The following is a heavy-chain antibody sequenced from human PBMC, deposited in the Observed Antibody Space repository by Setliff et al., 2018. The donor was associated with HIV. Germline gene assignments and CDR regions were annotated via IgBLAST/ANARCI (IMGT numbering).Heavy chain of an antibody. Sequence: ASVKVSCKASGYSFTNHYIHWVRQAPGQGLEWMGVINPTGGSTRNTQKFQGRVAMTRDTSTSTVYMELSSLRSDDTAVYYCARDYYDSSGYIFFPGLPDYWGQGTLVTVSS. CDR3: ARDYYDSSGYIFFPGLPDY. CDR1: GYSFTNHY. D-gene: IGHD3-22*01. V-gene: IGHV1-46*01. J-gene: IGHJ4*02. CDR2: INPTGGST.